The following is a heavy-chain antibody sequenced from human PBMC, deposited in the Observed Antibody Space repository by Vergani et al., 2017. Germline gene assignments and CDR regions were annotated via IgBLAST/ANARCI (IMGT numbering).Heavy chain of an antibody. Sequence: QVQLVQSGAEVKKPGASVKVSCKASGYTFSTYGISWVRQAPGRGFEWMGWISPYSGNIHFPEKFQGRVTMTTDTHTTTAYLELRSLISDDTAVYYCARDVIPNDSSGRSGYWGQGTLVTVSS. CDR3: ARDVIPNDSSGRSGY. CDR2: ISPYSGNI. D-gene: IGHD3-22*01. V-gene: IGHV1-18*01. J-gene: IGHJ4*02. CDR1: GYTFSTYG.